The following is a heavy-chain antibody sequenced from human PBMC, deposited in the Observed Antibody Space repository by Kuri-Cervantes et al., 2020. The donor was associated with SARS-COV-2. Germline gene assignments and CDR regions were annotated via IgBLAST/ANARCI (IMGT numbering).Heavy chain of an antibody. Sequence: ESLKISCEVSGFNFSHFNTNWVRQPPGKGLEWIGEINHSGSTNYNPSLKSRVTISVDTSKNQFSLKLTSVAAADTAVYYCARLVPAVIPDPLGGHYSYYYMDVWGKGTTVTVSS. V-gene: IGHV4-34*01. D-gene: IGHD2-2*02. J-gene: IGHJ6*03. CDR1: GFNFSHFN. CDR2: INHSGST. CDR3: ARLVPAVIPDPLGGHYSYYYMDV.